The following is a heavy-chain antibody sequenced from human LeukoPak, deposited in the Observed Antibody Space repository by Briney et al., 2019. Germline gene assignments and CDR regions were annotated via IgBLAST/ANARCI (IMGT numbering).Heavy chain of an antibody. CDR2: IRYDGSNK. J-gene: IGHJ4*02. D-gene: IGHD4-17*01. V-gene: IGHV3-30*02. CDR1: GFTFSSYS. Sequence: GGSLRLSCAASGFTFSSYSMNWVRQAPGKGLEWVAFIRYDGSNKYYADSVKGRFTISRDNSKNTLYLQMNSLRAEDTAVYYCAKDPISTVPRGHFDYWGQGTLVTVSS. CDR3: AKDPISTVPRGHFDY.